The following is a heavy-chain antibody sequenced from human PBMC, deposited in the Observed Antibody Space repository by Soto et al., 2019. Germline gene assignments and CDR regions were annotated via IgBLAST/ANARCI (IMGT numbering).Heavy chain of an antibody. CDR3: AKGGVRGVQMDV. D-gene: IGHD3-10*01. J-gene: IGHJ6*02. V-gene: IGHV3-23*01. CDR2: ITGGGFST. Sequence: EVQLLESGGGLVQPGGSLRLSCAASGFIFSRYAMTWVRQAPGKGLEWVSAITGGGFSTYYTYSVKGRFTISRDNSKNSLYPQMNRLRAEDTAVYFCAKGGVRGVQMDVWGQGTTVTVSS. CDR1: GFIFSRYA.